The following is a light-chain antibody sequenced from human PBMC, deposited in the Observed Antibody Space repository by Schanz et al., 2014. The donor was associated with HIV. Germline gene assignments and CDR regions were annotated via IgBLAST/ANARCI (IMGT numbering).Light chain of an antibody. Sequence: QSALTQPRSVSGSPGQSVTISCTGTSSDVGGYSHVSWYQQHPGKAPKLIIYDVANRPSGVPDRFSGSKSGNTASLTISGLQPEDEADYYCSSLTTSSAPVFGTGTKVTVL. V-gene: IGLV2-11*01. CDR3: SSLTTSSAPV. CDR1: SSDVGGYSH. CDR2: DVA. J-gene: IGLJ1*01.